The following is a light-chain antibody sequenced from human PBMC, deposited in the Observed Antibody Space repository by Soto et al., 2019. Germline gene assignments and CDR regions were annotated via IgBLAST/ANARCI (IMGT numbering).Light chain of an antibody. V-gene: IGLV2-14*01. CDR3: CSYTSSTNYA. CDR2: EVS. Sequence: QSALTQPASVSGSPGQSITISCTGTSSDISIYNYVSWYQQHPGKAPKLIIYEVSNRPSGISNRFSGAKSGNTASLTISGLQVEDEADYYCCSYTSSTNYAFGAGTKVTVL. J-gene: IGLJ1*01. CDR1: SSDISIYNY.